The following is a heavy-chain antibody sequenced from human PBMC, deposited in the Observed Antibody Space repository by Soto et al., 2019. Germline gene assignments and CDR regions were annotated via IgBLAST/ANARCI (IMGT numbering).Heavy chain of an antibody. J-gene: IGHJ5*02. V-gene: IGHV1-69*13. CDR2: IIPIFGTA. D-gene: IGHD3-22*01. CDR1: GGTFSSYA. CDR3: ARFGPPGGKYYYDSSGYPFDP. Sequence: ASVMVSCKASGGTFSSYAISWVRQAPGQELEWMGGIIPIFGTANYAQKFQGRVTITADESTSTAYMELSSLRSEDTAVYYCARFGPPGGKYYYDSSGYPFDPWGQGTLVTVSS.